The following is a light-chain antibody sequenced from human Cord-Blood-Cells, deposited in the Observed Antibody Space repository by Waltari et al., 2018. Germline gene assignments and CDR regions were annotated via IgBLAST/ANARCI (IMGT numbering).Light chain of an antibody. Sequence: EIVMTQSPATLSVSPGERATLSCRASQSVSSNLAWYQQKPGQAPRLLIYGASTGATGIPARFSGSGSWTEFTLTISSLQSEDFAVYYCQQYNNWPPLTFGGGTKVEIK. V-gene: IGKV3-15*01. CDR2: GAS. CDR3: QQYNNWPPLT. CDR1: QSVSSN. J-gene: IGKJ4*01.